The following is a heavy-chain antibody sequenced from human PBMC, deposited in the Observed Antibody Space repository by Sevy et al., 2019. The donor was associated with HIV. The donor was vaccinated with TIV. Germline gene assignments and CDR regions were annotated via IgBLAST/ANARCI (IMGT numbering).Heavy chain of an antibody. CDR1: GYTLSKLS. V-gene: IGHV1-24*01. CDR3: ATDIVLGRDY. Sequence: ASVKVSCKVSGYTLSKLSMHWVRQAPGKGLEWMGGFHEDGESMYAQKFQGRVTMTEDTSTDTAYMELSSLRSEDTAVYYCATDIVLGRDYWGQGTLVTVSS. J-gene: IGHJ4*02. D-gene: IGHD2-8*01. CDR2: FHEDGES.